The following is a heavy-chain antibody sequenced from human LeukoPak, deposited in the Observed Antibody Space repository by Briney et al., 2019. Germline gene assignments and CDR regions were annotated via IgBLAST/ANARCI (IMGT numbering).Heavy chain of an antibody. V-gene: IGHV4-39*01. Sequence: SETLSLTCTVSGGSITSSDYYWGWIRQPPGKGLEWIGCIYYTGRTHYSPSLKSRVTISIDSSNNQLSLKVNSVTAADTAVYYCARRRRGSSNVDYWGQGALVTVSS. CDR1: GGSITSSDYY. D-gene: IGHD3-10*01. J-gene: IGHJ4*02. CDR2: IYYTGRT. CDR3: ARRRRGSSNVDY.